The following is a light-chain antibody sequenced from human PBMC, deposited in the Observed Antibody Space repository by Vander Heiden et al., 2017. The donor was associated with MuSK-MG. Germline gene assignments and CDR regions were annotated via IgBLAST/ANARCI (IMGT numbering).Light chain of an antibody. J-gene: IGKJ3*01. Sequence: APRLLIYGASARANGVPVRFSGSGSVTEFTLTISSLQSEDVAVYYCQQYDHWPLVFGPGTKVDIK. V-gene: IGKV3-15*01. CDR3: QQYDHWPLV. CDR2: GAS.